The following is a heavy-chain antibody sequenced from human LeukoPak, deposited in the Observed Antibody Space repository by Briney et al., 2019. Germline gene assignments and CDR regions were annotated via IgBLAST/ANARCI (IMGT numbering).Heavy chain of an antibody. CDR1: DYTFSNYA. CDR2: ISTYNGNT. J-gene: IGHJ4*02. CDR3: AREGIRIAAAGTIDY. D-gene: IGHD6-13*01. V-gene: IGHV1-18*01. Sequence: ASVKVSCKASDYTFSNYAINWVRQAPGQGLEWMGWISTYNGNTNYAQKLQDRVTMTTDTSTSTAYMELRSLRSDDTAMYYCAREGIRIAAAGTIDYWGQRTLVTVSS.